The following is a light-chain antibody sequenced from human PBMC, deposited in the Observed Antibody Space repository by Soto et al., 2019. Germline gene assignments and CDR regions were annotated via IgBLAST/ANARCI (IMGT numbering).Light chain of an antibody. J-gene: IGLJ2*01. CDR2: DSN. CDR3: GMWDSSLSVVV. Sequence: QSVLTQPPSVSAAPGQKVTIPCSGSSSNIVSWYQQLPGTAPKLLIYDSNKRPSGIPDRFSGSKSGTSATLGITGLQTGDEADYYCGMWDSSLSVVVFGGGTKVTVL. CDR1: SSNIV. V-gene: IGLV1-51*01.